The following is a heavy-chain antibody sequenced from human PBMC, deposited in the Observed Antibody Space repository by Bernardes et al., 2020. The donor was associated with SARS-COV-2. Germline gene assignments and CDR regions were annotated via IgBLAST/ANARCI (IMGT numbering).Heavy chain of an antibody. V-gene: IGHV1-3*04. Sequence: ASVKVSCKASGYIFTTYPMHWVRQAPGQGLEWMGWIHTGDGNTKYPQKFQGRVSITRDTSASTAYMELSSLRSEDTAVYYCFGSSWYTDWEYWGQGTLVTVSS. D-gene: IGHD6-13*01. CDR2: IHTGDGNT. J-gene: IGHJ4*02. CDR1: GYIFTTYP. CDR3: FGSSWYTDWEY.